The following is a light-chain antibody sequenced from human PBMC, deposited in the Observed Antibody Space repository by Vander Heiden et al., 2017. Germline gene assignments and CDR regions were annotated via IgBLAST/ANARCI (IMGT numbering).Light chain of an antibody. V-gene: IGLV1-40*01. CDR3: QSYDSSLSGVV. CDR1: SCNIGAYYD. Sequence: QPVLTQRPPVDGAPGQRVTIYCTGSSCNIGAYYDVHWYQQLPGTAPKLLIYRNSNRPSGVPDRFSGSKSGTSASLAITGLQAEDEADYFCQSYDSSLSGVVFGGGAKLTGL. J-gene: IGLJ2*01. CDR2: RNS.